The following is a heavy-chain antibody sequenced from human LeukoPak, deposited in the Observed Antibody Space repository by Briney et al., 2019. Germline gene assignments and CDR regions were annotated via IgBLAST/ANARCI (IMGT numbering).Heavy chain of an antibody. CDR2: INHSEST. CDR3: ARAKALGYCSGGSCYPRGFDP. D-gene: IGHD2-15*01. J-gene: IGHJ5*02. CDR1: GGSFSGYY. Sequence: PSETLSLTCAVYGGSFSGYYWSWIRQPPGKGLEWIGEINHSESTNYNPSLKSRVTISVDTSKNQFSLKLSSVTAADTAVYYCARAKALGYCSGGSCYPRGFDPWGQGTLVTVSS. V-gene: IGHV4-34*01.